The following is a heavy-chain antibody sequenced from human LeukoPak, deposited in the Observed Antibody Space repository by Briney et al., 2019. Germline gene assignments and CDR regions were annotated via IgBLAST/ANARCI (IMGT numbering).Heavy chain of an antibody. J-gene: IGHJ4*02. D-gene: IGHD3-9*01. CDR3: AKELRYFDWLLQHFDY. V-gene: IGHV3-23*01. CDR2: ISGSGGST. CDR1: GFTFSSYA. Sequence: GGSLRLSCAASGFTFSSYAMSWVRQAPGKGLEWVSAISGSGGSTYYADSVKGRFTISRDNSKNTLYLQMNSLRAEDTAVYYCAKELRYFDWLLQHFDYWGQGALVTVSS.